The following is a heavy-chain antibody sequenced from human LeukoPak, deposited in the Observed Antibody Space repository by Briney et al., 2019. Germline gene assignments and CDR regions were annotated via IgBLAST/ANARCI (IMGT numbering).Heavy chain of an antibody. CDR2: ISYDGSNK. J-gene: IGHJ4*02. Sequence: GGSLRLSCAASGFSFKNYAMHWVRQAPGKGLEWVAVISYDGSNKYYADSVKGRFTISRDNSKNTLYLQMNSLRAEDTAVYYCASSPGDGSGPIGYWGQGTLVTVSS. CDR1: GFSFKNYA. V-gene: IGHV3-30-3*01. CDR3: ASSPGDGSGPIGY. D-gene: IGHD3-10*01.